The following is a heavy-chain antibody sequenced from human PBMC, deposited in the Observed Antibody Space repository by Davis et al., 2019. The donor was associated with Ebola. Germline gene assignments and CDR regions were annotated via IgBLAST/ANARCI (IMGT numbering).Heavy chain of an antibody. CDR3: AKDRGYYFDSSGYYSVGFDS. J-gene: IGHJ4*02. CDR2: ISYDGSNK. D-gene: IGHD3-22*01. Sequence: GESLKISCLASGFTFTSYAMHWVRQAPGKGLEWVAVISYDGSNKYYADSVKDRFTISRDNSKNTLFLQMNSLRAEDTAVYYCAKDRGYYFDSSGYYSVGFDSWGQGTLVTVSS. V-gene: IGHV3-30*04. CDR1: GFTFTSYA.